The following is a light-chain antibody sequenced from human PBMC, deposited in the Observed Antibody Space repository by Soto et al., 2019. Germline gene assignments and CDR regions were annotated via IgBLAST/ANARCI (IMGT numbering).Light chain of an antibody. V-gene: IGKV3-15*01. CDR2: GAS. CDR3: QQYNNWPPIT. CDR1: QRFSSN. Sequence: EKVMTQSPPTRSFSPGERAPLSCRASQRFSSNLAWYQQKPGQAPRLLIYGASTRATGIPARFSGSGSGTEFTLTISSLQSEDFAVYYCQQYNNWPPITFGQGTRLEIK. J-gene: IGKJ5*01.